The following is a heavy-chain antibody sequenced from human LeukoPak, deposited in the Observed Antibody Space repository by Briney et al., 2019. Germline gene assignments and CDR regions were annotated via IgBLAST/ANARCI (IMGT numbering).Heavy chain of an antibody. CDR3: AARDFWSGPASDY. CDR2: IRYDGSEK. Sequence: GGSLRLSCAASGFTFSRYGTHWVRQAPGKGLEWVAFIRYDGSEKYYADSVKGRFTISRDNSKNTLYLQMNSLRVEDTAVYYCAARDFWSGPASDYWGKGTLVTVSS. V-gene: IGHV3-30*02. D-gene: IGHD3-3*01. J-gene: IGHJ4*02. CDR1: GFTFSRYG.